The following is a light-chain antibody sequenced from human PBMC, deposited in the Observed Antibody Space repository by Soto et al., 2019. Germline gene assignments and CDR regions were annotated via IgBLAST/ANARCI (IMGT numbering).Light chain of an antibody. V-gene: IGKV2-28*01. CDR3: QQYDSYPLT. CDR2: LGS. Sequence: DIVITQTPLSLPVTPGEPASISCRSSQSLLHSNGYNYLDWYLQKPGQSPQLLIYLGSNRSSGVPDRFSGSGSGTEFTLTISSLQPEDFATYYCQQYDSYPLTFGGGTKVDI. J-gene: IGKJ4*01. CDR1: QSLLHSNGYNY.